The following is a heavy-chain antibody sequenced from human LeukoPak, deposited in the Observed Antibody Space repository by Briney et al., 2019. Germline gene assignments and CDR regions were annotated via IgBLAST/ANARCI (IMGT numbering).Heavy chain of an antibody. V-gene: IGHV4-59*08. CDR3: AAWGNYDSSGYRRIDY. Sequence: SETLSLTCTVSGGSISSYYWSWIRQPPGKGLEWIGYIYYSGSTNYNPSLKSRVTISVDTSKNQFSLKLSSVTAADTAVYYCAAWGNYDSSGYRRIDYWGQGTLVTVSS. CDR2: IYYSGST. J-gene: IGHJ4*02. D-gene: IGHD3-22*01. CDR1: GGSISSYY.